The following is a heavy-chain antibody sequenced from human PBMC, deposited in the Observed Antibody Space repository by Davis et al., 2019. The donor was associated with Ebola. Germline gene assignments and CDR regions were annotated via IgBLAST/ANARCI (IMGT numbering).Heavy chain of an antibody. V-gene: IGHV5-51*01. CDR2: IYPGDSEV. Sequence: PGGSLRLSCKVSGYIFNSYWIGWVRQMPGKGLEWMGFIYPGDSEVKYSPSFEGQVTISTDKFSWDSDIRTAYLQWRSLKASDTAVYYCARRGGPGGYGPSSSYFDFWGQGTLVTVSS. J-gene: IGHJ4*02. D-gene: IGHD4-17*01. CDR1: GYIFNSYW. CDR3: ARRGGPGGYGPSSSYFDF.